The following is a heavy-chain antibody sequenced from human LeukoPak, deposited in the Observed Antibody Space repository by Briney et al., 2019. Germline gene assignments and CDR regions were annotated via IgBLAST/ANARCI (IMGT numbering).Heavy chain of an antibody. CDR3: ARDQVLWFGELSPYYYYMDV. CDR1: GGTFSSYA. Sequence: GASVKVSCKASGGTFSSYAISWVRQAPGQGLEWMGRIIPIFGTANYAQKFQGRVTITTDESTSTAYMELSSLRSEDTAVYYCARDQVLWFGELSPYYYYMDVWGKGTTVTVSS. D-gene: IGHD3-10*01. CDR2: IIPIFGTA. J-gene: IGHJ6*03. V-gene: IGHV1-69*05.